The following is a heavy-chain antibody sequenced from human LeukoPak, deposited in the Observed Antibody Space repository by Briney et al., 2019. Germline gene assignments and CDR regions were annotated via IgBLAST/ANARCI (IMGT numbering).Heavy chain of an antibody. CDR1: GFTFSSQW. J-gene: IGHJ4*02. CDR3: ASSYFDFWRGVY. Sequence: GGSLRLSCAASGFTFSSQWMGWVRQAPGKGLEWVANVNQGGTEKFYVDSVKGRFTISRDNAENSLYLQMNSLRAEDTAVYYCASSYFDFWRGVYWGQGTLVTVSS. CDR2: VNQGGTEK. D-gene: IGHD3-3*01. V-gene: IGHV3-7*01.